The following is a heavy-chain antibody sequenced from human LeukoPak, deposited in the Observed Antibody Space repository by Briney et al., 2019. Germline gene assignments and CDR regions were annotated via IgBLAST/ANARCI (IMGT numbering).Heavy chain of an antibody. J-gene: IGHJ4*02. CDR3: ARIMYSSSPLPDY. CDR2: IDWDDDK. V-gene: IGHV2-70*11. Sequence: ASGPTLVNPPQTLTLTCTFSGCSLSTRGRCVSWIRQPPGKALEWLSRIDWDDDKYYSTSLKTRLTISKDTSKNQVVLTMTNMDPVDTSTYYCARIMYSSSPLPDYWGQGTLVTVSS. D-gene: IGHD6-13*01. CDR1: GCSLSTRGRC.